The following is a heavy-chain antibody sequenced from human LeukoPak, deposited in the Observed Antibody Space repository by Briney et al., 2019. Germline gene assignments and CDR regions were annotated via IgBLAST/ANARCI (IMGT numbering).Heavy chain of an antibody. V-gene: IGHV1-24*01. J-gene: IGHJ6*02. CDR1: GYTLAELS. CDR3: ATDLGSSGYYYYNGVGV. D-gene: IGHD6-19*01. CDR2: FDPEDGET. Sequence: ASVKVSCKVSGYTLAELSMHWVRQAPGKGLEWMGGFDPEDGETIYAQKFQGRVTMTEDTSTDTAYMELSSLRSEDTAVFYCATDLGSSGYYYYNGVGVWGQGTTVTVSS.